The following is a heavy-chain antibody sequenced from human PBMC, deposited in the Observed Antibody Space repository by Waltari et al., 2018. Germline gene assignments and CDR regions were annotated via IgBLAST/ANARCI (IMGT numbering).Heavy chain of an antibody. V-gene: IGHV1-3*01. CDR3: ARRVLWFGELLYPPFDY. D-gene: IGHD3-10*01. J-gene: IGHJ4*02. Sequence: QVQLVQSGAEVKKPGASVKVSCKASGYTFTSYAMHWVRPAPGQRLEWMGWINAGNGNTKYSQKFQGRVTITRDTSASTAYMELSSLRSEDTAVYYCARRVLWFGELLYPPFDYWGQGTLVTVSS. CDR2: INAGNGNT. CDR1: GYTFTSYA.